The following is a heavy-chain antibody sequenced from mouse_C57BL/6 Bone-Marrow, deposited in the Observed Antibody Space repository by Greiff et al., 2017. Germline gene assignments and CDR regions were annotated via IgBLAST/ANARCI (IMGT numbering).Heavy chain of an antibody. Sequence: VKLQQPGAELVRPGSSVKLSCKASGYTFTSYWMHWVKQRPIQGLEWIGNIDPSDSATHYNQKFKDKATLTVDKSSSTAYMQLSRLTSEDSAVYYCARSGDYDGTPFDYWGQGTTLTVSS. CDR1: GYTFTSYW. CDR3: ARSGDYDGTPFDY. D-gene: IGHD2-4*01. CDR2: IDPSDSAT. V-gene: IGHV1-52*01. J-gene: IGHJ2*01.